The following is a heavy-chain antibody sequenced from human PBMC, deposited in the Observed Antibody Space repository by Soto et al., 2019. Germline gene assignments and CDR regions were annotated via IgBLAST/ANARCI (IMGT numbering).Heavy chain of an antibody. Sequence: LRLSCEASGFTFSGFDMHWVRQPTGKGLEWVSSIGTAGDTYYAVSVKGRCTISRDNAKNSLSLQMNSLRAGDMAVYFCAKSQEIGTHFFDSWGQGTQVTVSS. CDR1: GFTFSGFD. V-gene: IGHV3-13*01. CDR3: AKSQEIGTHFFDS. CDR2: IGTAGDT. J-gene: IGHJ4*02. D-gene: IGHD6-13*01.